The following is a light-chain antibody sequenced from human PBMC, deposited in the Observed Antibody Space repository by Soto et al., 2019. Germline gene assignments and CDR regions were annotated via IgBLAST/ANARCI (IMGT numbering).Light chain of an antibody. CDR3: QQSYSTPLT. CDR1: ENIFSY. V-gene: IGKV1-39*01. Sequence: DIQMTQSPSSLSASXGDRVTITCRASENIFSYVNWYQQKSGNAPKLLIFGTSSLHSGVPSGFSGSGSGTDFTLTISSLQPEDFATYYCQQSYSTPLTFGGGTKVDIK. CDR2: GTS. J-gene: IGKJ4*01.